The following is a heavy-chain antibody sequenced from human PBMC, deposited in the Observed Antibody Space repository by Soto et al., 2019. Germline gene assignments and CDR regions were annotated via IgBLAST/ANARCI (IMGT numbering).Heavy chain of an antibody. D-gene: IGHD3-3*01. CDR1: GFTFSSYG. CDR2: MSYDGNNT. J-gene: IGHJ5*02. CDR3: ARGYDFWSGPYS. Sequence: PGGSLRLSCAASGFTFSSYGMHWVRQAPGKGLEWVAVMSYDGNNTYYADSVKGRFTISRDNSKDTLYLQMNSLIAEDTAVYYCARGYDFWSGPYSWGQGTLVTVSS. V-gene: IGHV3-30*03.